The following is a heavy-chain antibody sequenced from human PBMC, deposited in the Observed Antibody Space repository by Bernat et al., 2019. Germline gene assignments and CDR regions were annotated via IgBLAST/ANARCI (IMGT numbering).Heavy chain of an antibody. CDR3: ATTSVSLYWYFDL. V-gene: IGHV1-18*01. J-gene: IGHJ2*01. CDR2: VSAYNGDS. CDR1: GFIFTSNG. Sequence: QGELVQSGTEMKKLGASVRVSCKAPGFIFTSNGFAWVRQAPGQGLAWMGRVSAYNGDSQYAQKFQGRVLMTTDSSTTTAYMELKNLRSDDTAVYFCATTSVSLYWYFDLWGRGTLVTVSS.